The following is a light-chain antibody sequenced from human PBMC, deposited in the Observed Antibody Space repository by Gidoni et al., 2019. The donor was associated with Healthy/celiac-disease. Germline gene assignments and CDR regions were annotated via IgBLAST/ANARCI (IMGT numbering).Light chain of an antibody. CDR1: QSISSY. V-gene: IGKV1-39*01. CDR3: QQSYSTPLT. Sequence: DIQMTQSPSSLSASVGDRVTITCRASQSISSYLNWYQHPPSRFSGSGSGTDFTLTISSLQPEDFATYYCQQSYSTPLTFGGGTKVEIK. J-gene: IGKJ4*01.